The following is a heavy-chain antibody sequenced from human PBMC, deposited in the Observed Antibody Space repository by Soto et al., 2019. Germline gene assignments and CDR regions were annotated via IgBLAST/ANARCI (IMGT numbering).Heavy chain of an antibody. CDR1: GGSISSGGYS. V-gene: IGHV4-30-2*01. CDR2: IYHSGST. Sequence: SETLSLTCAVSGGSISSGGYSWSWIRQPPGKGLEWIGYIYHSGSTYYNPSLKSRVTISVDRSKNQFSLKLSSVTAADTAVYYCARGSTVSYYYYYGMDVWGQGTTVTVSS. D-gene: IGHD4-17*01. CDR3: ARGSTVSYYYYYGMDV. J-gene: IGHJ6*02.